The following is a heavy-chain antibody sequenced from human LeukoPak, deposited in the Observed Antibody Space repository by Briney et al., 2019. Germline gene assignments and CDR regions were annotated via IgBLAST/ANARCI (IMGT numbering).Heavy chain of an antibody. CDR2: IIPIFGTA. D-gene: IGHD1-26*01. J-gene: IGHJ3*02. CDR1: GFTFSSYA. Sequence: PGGPLRLSCAASGFTFSSYAISWVRLAPGQGLEWMGGIIPIFGTANYAQKFQGRVTITADESTSTAYMELSSLRSEDTAVYYCASRVGRNYAFDIWGQGTMVTVSS. CDR3: ASRVGRNYAFDI. V-gene: IGHV1-69*01.